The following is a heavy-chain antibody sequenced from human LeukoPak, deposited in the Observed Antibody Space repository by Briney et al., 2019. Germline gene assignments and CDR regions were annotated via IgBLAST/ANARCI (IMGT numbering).Heavy chain of an antibody. CDR2: IIPIFGTA. V-gene: IGHV1-69*13. CDR1: GGTFSSYA. J-gene: IGHJ6*02. Sequence: SVKVSCKASGGTFSSYAISWVRQAPGQGLEWTGGIIPIFGTANYAQKFQGRVTITADESTSTAYMELSSLRSEDTAVYYCARESTVTSHYYYYGMDVWGQGTTVTVSS. CDR3: ARESTVTSHYYYYGMDV. D-gene: IGHD4-17*01.